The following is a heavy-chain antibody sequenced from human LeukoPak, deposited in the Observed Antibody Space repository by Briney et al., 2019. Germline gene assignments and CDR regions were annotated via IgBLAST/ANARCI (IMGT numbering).Heavy chain of an antibody. D-gene: IGHD3-22*01. J-gene: IGHJ4*02. V-gene: IGHV3-23*01. Sequence: GGSLRLSCAASGFTFSSYAMSWVRQAPGKGLEWVSAISGSGGSTYYADSVKGRFTISRGNSKNTLYLQMNSLRAEDTAVYYCAKPGSQSITIIVVATTPLGYCGQRSPGTVSS. CDR3: AKPGSQSITIIVVATTPLGY. CDR1: GFTFSSYA. CDR2: ISGSGGST.